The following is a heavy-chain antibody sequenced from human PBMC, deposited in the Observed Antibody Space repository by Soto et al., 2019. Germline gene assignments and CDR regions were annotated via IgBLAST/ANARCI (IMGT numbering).Heavy chain of an antibody. CDR2: ISSNGGST. J-gene: IGHJ3*02. D-gene: IGHD2-15*01. CDR1: GFTFSSYA. CDR3: ARTGPLGYCSVGRCYDAAFDI. V-gene: IGHV3-64*01. Sequence: PGGSLRLSCAASGFTFSSYAMHWVRQAPGKGLEYVSAISSNGGSTYYANSVKGRFTISRDNSKNTLYLQMGSLRAEDMAVYYCARTGPLGYCSVGRCYDAAFDIWGQATMVTL.